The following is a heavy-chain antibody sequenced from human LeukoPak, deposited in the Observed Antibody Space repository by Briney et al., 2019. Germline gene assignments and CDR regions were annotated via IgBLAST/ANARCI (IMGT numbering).Heavy chain of an antibody. D-gene: IGHD2-15*01. CDR1: GGSISSGTYY. CDR3: ARNSCPSGSCYDNRGYFDY. CDR2: IYTSGST. Sequence: SETLSLTCTVSGGSISSGTYYWSWIRQPAGKGLEWIGRIYTSGSTNYNPSLKSRITISVDTSKNQFSLKLSSVTAADTAVYYCARNSCPSGSCYDNRGYFDYWGQGTLVTVSS. V-gene: IGHV4-61*02. J-gene: IGHJ4*02.